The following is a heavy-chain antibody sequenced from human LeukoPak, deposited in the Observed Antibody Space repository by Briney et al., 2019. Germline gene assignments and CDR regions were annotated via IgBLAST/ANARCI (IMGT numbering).Heavy chain of an antibody. CDR3: ARGPFRNVNIAMVASRFDP. Sequence: ASVTVSFTSSVYTFTIYYLHWVRQAPGQGLEWMGWINPNSGDVNYAQKFQDRVTMTRDTSITTAYMELSRLRSDDTAVYYCARGPFRNVNIAMVASRFDPWGQGTLVTVSS. V-gene: IGHV1-2*02. D-gene: IGHD5-18*01. J-gene: IGHJ5*02. CDR1: VYTFTIYY. CDR2: INPNSGDV.